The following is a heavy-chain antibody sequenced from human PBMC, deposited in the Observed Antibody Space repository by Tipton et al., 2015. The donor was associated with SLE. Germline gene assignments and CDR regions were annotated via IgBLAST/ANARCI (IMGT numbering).Heavy chain of an antibody. V-gene: IGHV7-4-1*02. D-gene: IGHD3-16*01. Sequence: QLVQSGSELKTPGASVKVSCKTSGYTFTTYSMNWVRQAPGQGLEWMGYISTNTGNPTHAQGFTGRFVFSLDTSVSTAYLQITSLQAEDTAVYYCARDRSYGGFDYWGQGTLVTISS. CDR2: ISTNTGNP. CDR1: GYTFTTYS. J-gene: IGHJ4*02. CDR3: ARDRSYGGFDY.